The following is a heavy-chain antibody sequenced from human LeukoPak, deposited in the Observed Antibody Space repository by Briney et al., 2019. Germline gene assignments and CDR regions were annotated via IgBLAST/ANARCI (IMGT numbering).Heavy chain of an antibody. Sequence: ASVKVSCKASGYTFTGYYMHWVRQAPGQGLEWMGWISAYNGNTNYAQKLQGRVTMTTDTSTGTAYMELRSLRSDDTAVYYCASGFILGSNAHRFDYWGQGTLVTVSS. D-gene: IGHD1-26*01. CDR1: GYTFTGYY. CDR2: ISAYNGNT. J-gene: IGHJ4*02. V-gene: IGHV1-18*04. CDR3: ASGFILGSNAHRFDY.